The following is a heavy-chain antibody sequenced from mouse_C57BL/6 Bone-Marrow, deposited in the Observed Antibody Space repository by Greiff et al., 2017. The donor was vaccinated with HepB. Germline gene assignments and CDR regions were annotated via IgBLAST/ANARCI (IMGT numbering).Heavy chain of an antibody. CDR2: ISSGGDYI. Sequence: EVMLVESGEGLVKPGGSLKLSCAASGFTFSSYAMSWVRQTPEKRLEWVAYISSGGDYIYYADTVKGRFTISRDNARNTLYLQMSSLKSEDTAMYYCTRSPAYFLWFAYWGQGTLVTVSA. D-gene: IGHD2-10*01. CDR1: GFTFSSYA. V-gene: IGHV5-9-1*02. J-gene: IGHJ3*01. CDR3: TRSPAYFLWFAY.